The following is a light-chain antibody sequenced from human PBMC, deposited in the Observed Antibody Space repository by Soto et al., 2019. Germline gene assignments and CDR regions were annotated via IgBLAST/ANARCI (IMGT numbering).Light chain of an antibody. J-gene: IGKJ4*01. CDR2: AAS. CDR3: QQSFSIPVT. Sequence: DIRMTQSPSSLSASVGDRVAITCRATQSISDYLNWYQQKPGKVPKLLIYAASSLQSGVPSRFSGSGSGTDFTLTISSLEPEDFATYYCQQSFSIPVTFGGGTKVEIK. CDR1: QSISDY. V-gene: IGKV1-39*01.